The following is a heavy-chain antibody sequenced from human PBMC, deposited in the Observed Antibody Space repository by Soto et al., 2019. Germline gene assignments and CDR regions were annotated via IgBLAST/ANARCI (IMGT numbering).Heavy chain of an antibody. CDR3: VRDGSKSLRDWFDP. J-gene: IGHJ5*02. V-gene: IGHV4-4*07. Sequence: SETLSLTCNVSGGSISKFYWAWIRKTAGNGLEWMGRVYATGTTDYNPSLRSRVAMSVDISKRTFSLRLRSVTGADSGVYYCVRDGSKSLRDWFDPWGQGILVTVSS. CDR2: VYATGTT. CDR1: GGSISKFY.